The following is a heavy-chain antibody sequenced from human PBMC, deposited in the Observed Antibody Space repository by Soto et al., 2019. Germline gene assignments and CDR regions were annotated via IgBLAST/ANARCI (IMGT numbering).Heavy chain of an antibody. CDR3: ARDLMSGYCSSTSCYNRPYFQH. J-gene: IGHJ1*01. CDR2: IIPIFGTA. Sequence: GASVKVSCKASGGTFSSYAISWVRQAPGQVLEWMGGIIPIFGTANYAQKFQGRVTITADESTSTAYMELSSLRSEDTAVYYCARDLMSGYCSSTSCYNRPYFQHWGQGTLVTVSS. D-gene: IGHD2-2*02. V-gene: IGHV1-69*13. CDR1: GGTFSSYA.